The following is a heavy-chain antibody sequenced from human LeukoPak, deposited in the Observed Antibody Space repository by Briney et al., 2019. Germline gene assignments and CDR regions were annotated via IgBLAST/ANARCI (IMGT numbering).Heavy chain of an antibody. V-gene: IGHV3-30*02. Sequence: GGSLRLSCAASGFTFSNYGMNWVRQAPGKGLEWVAFVQNDGSKKFYADSVKGRFTISRDNSKNTLYLQVNSLGAEDTAVYYCAKKGIAVAGHFDYWGQGTLVTVSS. CDR3: AKKGIAVAGHFDY. CDR2: VQNDGSKK. D-gene: IGHD6-19*01. CDR1: GFTFSNYG. J-gene: IGHJ4*02.